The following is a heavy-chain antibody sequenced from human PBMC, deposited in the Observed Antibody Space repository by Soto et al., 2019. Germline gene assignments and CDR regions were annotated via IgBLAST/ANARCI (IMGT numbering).Heavy chain of an antibody. J-gene: IGHJ6*04. V-gene: IGHV1-8*01. CDR2: MNPNSGNT. CDR3: ARWFLSRVPAAMGDVGLDV. D-gene: IGHD2-2*01. Sequence: GASVKVSCKASGYTFTRYDINWVRQATGQGLEWMGWMNPNSGNTGYAQKFQGRVTMTRNTSISTAYMELSSLRSEDTAVYYCARWFLSRVPAAMGDVGLDVWGKGTTVTVSS. CDR1: GYTFTRYD.